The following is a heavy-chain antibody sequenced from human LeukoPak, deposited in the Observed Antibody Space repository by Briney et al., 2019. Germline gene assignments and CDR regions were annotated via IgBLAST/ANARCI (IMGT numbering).Heavy chain of an antibody. V-gene: IGHV4-59*01. D-gene: IGHD2-15*01. CDR1: GGSISNYY. CDR2: IYYTGST. J-gene: IGHJ5*02. Sequence: SETLSLTCTVSGGSISNYYWGWIRQPPGKGLEWIGYIYYTGSTNYNPSLKRRVTISLDTSKSQLSLKLSSVTAADTAVYYCVREYCSGGSCSGLNWFDPWGQGTLVTVSS. CDR3: VREYCSGGSCSGLNWFDP.